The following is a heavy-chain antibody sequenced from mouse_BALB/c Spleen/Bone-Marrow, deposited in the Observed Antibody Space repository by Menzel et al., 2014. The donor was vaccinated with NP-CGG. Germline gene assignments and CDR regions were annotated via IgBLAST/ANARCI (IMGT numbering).Heavy chain of an antibody. CDR1: GYAFTNYL. D-gene: IGHD2-4*01. CDR2: IDPGSGGT. J-gene: IGHJ4*01. CDR3: AREGYDNDGGRSMDY. Sequence: QVTLKVSGAELVRPGTSVKVSCKASGYAFTNYLIEWVKQRPGQGLEWIGLIDPGSGGTNYNEKFKGKATLTADKSSSTAYMQLSSLTSDDSAVYFCAREGYDNDGGRSMDYWGQGTSVTVSS. V-gene: IGHV1-54*01.